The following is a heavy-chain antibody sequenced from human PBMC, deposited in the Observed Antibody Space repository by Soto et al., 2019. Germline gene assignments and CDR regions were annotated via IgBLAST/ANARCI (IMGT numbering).Heavy chain of an antibody. CDR2: ISGSGGST. CDR1: GFTFSSYA. V-gene: IGHV3-23*01. Sequence: EVQLLESGGGLVQPGGSLRLSCAASGFTFSSYAMSWVRQAPGKGLEWVSAISGSGGSTYYADSVKGRFTISRDNSKNTLYLQMNSRRAEDTAVYYCANAIAVADTDFDYWGQGTLVTVSS. J-gene: IGHJ4*02. CDR3: ANAIAVADTDFDY. D-gene: IGHD6-19*01.